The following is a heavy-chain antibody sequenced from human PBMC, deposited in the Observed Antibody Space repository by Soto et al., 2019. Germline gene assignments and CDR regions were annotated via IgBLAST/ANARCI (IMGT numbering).Heavy chain of an antibody. CDR3: ARETDGMDV. V-gene: IGHV3-30*19. CDR1: GFSFSRYA. CDR2: ITYDGSKK. J-gene: IGHJ6*02. Sequence: QVQLVESGGGVVQPGRSLRLSCAASGFSFSRYAMHWVRQAPGKGLEWVADITYDGSKKYYADSVKGRFTISRDNSKNTVYLQMNSLSVEDTAVYYCARETDGMDVWGQGTTVTVSS.